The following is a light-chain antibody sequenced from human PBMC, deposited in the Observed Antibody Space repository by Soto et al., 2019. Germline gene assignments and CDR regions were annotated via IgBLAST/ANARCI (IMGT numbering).Light chain of an antibody. J-gene: IGKJ3*01. CDR1: QRISNW. Sequence: DIRIRQSPSTLSASVGDRDTITCRASQRISNWLAWYQQKPGKAPKLVIYRTSTLESGVPSRFSGSGSGTEFTLTISSLQPDDFATYFCQQYNSYSGTFGPGTKVDIK. V-gene: IGKV1-5*03. CDR3: QQYNSYSGT. CDR2: RTS.